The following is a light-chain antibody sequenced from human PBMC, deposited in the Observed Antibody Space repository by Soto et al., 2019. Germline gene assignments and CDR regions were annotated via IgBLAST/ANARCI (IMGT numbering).Light chain of an antibody. Sequence: VLTQSPATLSLSPGERATLSCRASQSVSSYLAWYQLKPGQAPRLLIYEASNRATGIPARFSGSGSGTDFTLTISSLEPEDFAVYYCQQRTKWPGTFGQGSKLEIK. CDR1: QSVSSY. J-gene: IGKJ2*01. CDR3: QQRTKWPGT. CDR2: EAS. V-gene: IGKV3-11*01.